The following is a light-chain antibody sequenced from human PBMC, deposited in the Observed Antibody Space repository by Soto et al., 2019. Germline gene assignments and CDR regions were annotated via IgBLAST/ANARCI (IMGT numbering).Light chain of an antibody. CDR3: QVWDRGSDHYV. CDR1: NIGSKS. J-gene: IGLJ1*01. Sequence: SYELTQPPSVSVAPGQAARIACGGINIGSKSVHWYQQKPGQAPVMVVYDDSDRPSGIPERFSGSNSGDTATLTISGVEPGDEADYYCQVWDRGSDHYVFGSGTKLTVL. V-gene: IGLV3-21*02. CDR2: DDS.